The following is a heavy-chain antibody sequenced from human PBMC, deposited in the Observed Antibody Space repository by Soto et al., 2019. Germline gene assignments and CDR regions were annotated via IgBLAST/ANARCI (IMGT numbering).Heavy chain of an antibody. J-gene: IGHJ4*02. Sequence: QVQLVQSGAEVKKPGSSVKVSCKASGGTFSSYSINWVRQAPGQGLEWMGEIIPIFGTANYAEKFQGRVTITEVESSSTAYMELSSLGSEETAVYYCSRDGGRHSGGIDYWGQGTLVTVSS. CDR1: GGTFSSYS. CDR3: SRDGGRHSGGIDY. CDR2: IIPIFGTA. D-gene: IGHD1-26*01. V-gene: IGHV1-69*01.